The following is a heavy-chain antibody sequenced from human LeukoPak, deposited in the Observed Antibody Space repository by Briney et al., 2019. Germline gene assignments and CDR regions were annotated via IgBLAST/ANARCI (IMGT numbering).Heavy chain of an antibody. J-gene: IGHJ5*02. CDR3: ARGYDWFDP. CDR1: GGSISSYY. CDR2: IYYSGST. D-gene: IGHD3-3*01. V-gene: IGHV4-59*01. Sequence: SETLSLTCTVPGGSISSYYWSWIRQSPGKGLEWIGYIYYSGSTNYNPSLKSRVTISVDTTNNQFSQKLSSVTAADTDVYYCARGYDWFDPWGQGTLVTVSS.